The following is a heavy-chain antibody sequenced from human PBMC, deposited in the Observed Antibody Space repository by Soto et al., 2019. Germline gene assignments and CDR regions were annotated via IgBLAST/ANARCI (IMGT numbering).Heavy chain of an antibody. V-gene: IGHV1-58*01. CDR3: AAVCDIVVVVDDAFDI. D-gene: IGHD2-15*01. J-gene: IGHJ3*02. CDR2: IVVGSGNT. CDR1: GFTFTSSA. Sequence: VASVKVSCKASGFTFTSSAVQWVRQARGQRLEWIGWIVVGSGNTNYAQKFQERVTITRDMSTSTAYMELSSLRSEDTAVYYCAAVCDIVVVVDDAFDIWGQGTMVTVSS.